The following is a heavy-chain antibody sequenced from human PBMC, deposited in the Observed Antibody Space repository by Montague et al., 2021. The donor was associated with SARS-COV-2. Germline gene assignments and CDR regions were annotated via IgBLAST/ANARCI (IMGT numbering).Heavy chain of an antibody. V-gene: IGHV3-30*04. CDR1: GLTFSHYA. Sequence: SLSLSCAASGLTFSHYAVPWVRQAPGNGLEWVAVISYDGSNQYYADSVKGRFTISRDNSKNTLYLQMNSLRTEDTAVYYCARGRHGSYYDYFDYWGQGTLVTVSS. CDR2: ISYDGSNQ. CDR3: ARGRHGSYYDYFDY. D-gene: IGHD1-26*01. J-gene: IGHJ4*02.